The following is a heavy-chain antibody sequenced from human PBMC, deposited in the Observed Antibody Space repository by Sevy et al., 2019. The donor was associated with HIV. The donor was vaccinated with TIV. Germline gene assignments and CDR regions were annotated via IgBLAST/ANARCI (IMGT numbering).Heavy chain of an antibody. J-gene: IGHJ4*02. Sequence: GGSLRLSCAASGFTFSSYAMSWVRQAPGKGLEWVSAISGSGGSTYYADSVKGRFTISRDNSKNTLYLQMNSLRAEDTAVYYCAKDHSKGPMTTVAHFDYWGQGTLVTVSS. D-gene: IGHD4-17*01. CDR1: GFTFSSYA. V-gene: IGHV3-23*01. CDR3: AKDHSKGPMTTVAHFDY. CDR2: ISGSGGST.